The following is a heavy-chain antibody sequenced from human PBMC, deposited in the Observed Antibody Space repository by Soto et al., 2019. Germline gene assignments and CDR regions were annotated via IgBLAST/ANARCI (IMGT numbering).Heavy chain of an antibody. CDR3: ARDKITGLFDY. V-gene: IGHV4-34*01. CDR1: GGSFSGYY. D-gene: IGHD2-8*02. Sequence: QVQLQQWGAGLLKPSETLSLTCAVYGGSFSGYYWTWIRQPPGTGLEWIGEINHSGSTNYNPSLKXRXTXSXXTSTNQSSLKLTSVTAADTAVYYCARDKITGLFDYWGQGTLVTVCS. CDR2: INHSGST. J-gene: IGHJ4*02.